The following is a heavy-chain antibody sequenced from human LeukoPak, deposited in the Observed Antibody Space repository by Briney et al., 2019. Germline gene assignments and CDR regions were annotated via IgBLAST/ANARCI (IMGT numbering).Heavy chain of an antibody. Sequence: SETLSLTCTVSGGSISNYYWSWIRQTPGKGLEWIGYIHNSGSTKYNPSLKSPVSISVDTSKNQFSLKVNSVTAADRAVYYCARGGGWGNWNDAVDYWGQGTLVTVSS. V-gene: IGHV4-59*01. CDR2: IHNSGST. CDR1: GGSISNYY. CDR3: ARGGGWGNWNDAVDY. D-gene: IGHD1-1*01. J-gene: IGHJ4*02.